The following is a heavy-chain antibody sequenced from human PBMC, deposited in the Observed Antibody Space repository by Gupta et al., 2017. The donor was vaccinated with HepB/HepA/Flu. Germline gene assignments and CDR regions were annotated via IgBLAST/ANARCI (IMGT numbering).Heavy chain of an antibody. D-gene: IGHD1-1*01. CDR1: GFTFSTSA. CDR3: ARDRAYIQFDY. Sequence: EVQLVESGGGLVQPGGSLRLSCAASGFTFSTSALNWIRQAPGKGLGLVAYISPKGSMISYLDSVTGRFTITRDNAKNSVYLQMHSLRAEDTAVDYCARDRAYIQFDYWGQGTLVTVSS. J-gene: IGHJ4*02. V-gene: IGHV3-7*01. CDR2: ISPKGSMI.